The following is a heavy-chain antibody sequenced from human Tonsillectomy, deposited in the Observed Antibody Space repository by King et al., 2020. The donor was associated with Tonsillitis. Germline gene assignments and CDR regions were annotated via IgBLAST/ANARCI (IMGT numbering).Heavy chain of an antibody. CDR2: ISWNSGNI. D-gene: IGHD3-3*01. CDR3: AKDGYNYDFWSGYSYFDY. Sequence: QLVQSGGGLVQPGRSLRLSCAASGFTFDDYAMHWVRQAPGKGLEWVSGISWNSGNIGYADSVKGRFTISRDNAKNYLYLQMNSLRVEDTALYYCAKDGYNYDFWSGYSYFDYWGQGTLVTVSS. J-gene: IGHJ4*02. CDR1: GFTFDDYA. V-gene: IGHV3-9*01.